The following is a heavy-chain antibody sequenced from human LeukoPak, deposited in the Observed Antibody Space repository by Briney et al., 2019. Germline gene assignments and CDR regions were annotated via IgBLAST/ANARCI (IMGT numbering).Heavy chain of an antibody. CDR3: ARSPGSSDDYYYYGMDV. CDR1: GFTFSSYS. J-gene: IGHJ6*02. Sequence: GGSLRLSCAASGFTFSSYSMNWVRQAPGKGLEWVSSISSSSSYIYYADSVKGRFTISRDNAKNSLYLQMNSLRAEDTAVYYCARSPGSSDDYYYYGMDVWGQGTTVTVSS. CDR2: ISSSSSYI. V-gene: IGHV3-21*01. D-gene: IGHD6-6*01.